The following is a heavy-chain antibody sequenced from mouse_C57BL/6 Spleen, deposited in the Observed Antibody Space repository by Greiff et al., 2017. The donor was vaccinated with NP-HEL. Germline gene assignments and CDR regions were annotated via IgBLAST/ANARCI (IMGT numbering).Heavy chain of an antibody. V-gene: IGHV2-9-1*01. CDR2: IWTGGGT. CDR1: GFSLTSYA. J-gene: IGHJ2*01. Sequence: VNVVESGPGLVAPSQSLSITCTVSGFSLTSYAISWVRQPPGKGLEWLGVIWTGGGTNYNSALKSRLSISKDNSKSQVFLKMNSLQTDDTARYYCARNRYGSSSYYFDYWGQGTTLTVSS. CDR3: ARNRYGSSSYYFDY. D-gene: IGHD1-1*01.